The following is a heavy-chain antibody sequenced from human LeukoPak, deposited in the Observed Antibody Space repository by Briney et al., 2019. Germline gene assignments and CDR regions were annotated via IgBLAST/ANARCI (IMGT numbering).Heavy chain of an antibody. J-gene: IGHJ4*02. CDR2: IYPGDPDT. Sequence: GESLKISCKGSGYSFSTYWIGWVRQMPGKGLEWVAIIYPGDPDTRYYRSFQGQVSISADRSISTAYLQWGSLKASDTAMYYCARLDSYGYGYVDYWGQGTLVTVSS. D-gene: IGHD5-18*01. CDR1: GYSFSTYW. CDR3: ARLDSYGYGYVDY. V-gene: IGHV5-51*01.